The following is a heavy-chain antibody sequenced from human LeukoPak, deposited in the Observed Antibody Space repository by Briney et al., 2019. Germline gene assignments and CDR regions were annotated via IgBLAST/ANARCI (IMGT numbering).Heavy chain of an antibody. CDR3: ARGPSDGYGGNSDY. CDR2: IYYSGST. V-gene: IGHV4-59*01. CDR1: GGSISSYY. Sequence: SETLSLTCTASGGSISSYYWSWIRQPPGKGLEWIGYIYYSGSTNYNPSLKSRVTISVDTSKNRFSLKLSSVTAADTAVYYCARGPSDGYGGNSDYWGQGTLVTVSS. D-gene: IGHD4-23*01. J-gene: IGHJ4*02.